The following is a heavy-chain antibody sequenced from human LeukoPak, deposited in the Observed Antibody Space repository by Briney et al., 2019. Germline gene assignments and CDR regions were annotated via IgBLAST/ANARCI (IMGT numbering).Heavy chain of an antibody. CDR3: ARAQMGAPTDY. J-gene: IGHJ4*02. V-gene: IGHV3-74*01. D-gene: IGHD1-26*01. CDR1: GFTFSSYA. CDR2: ISSDGSST. Sequence: GGSLRLSCAAPGFTFSSYAMYWVRQAPGKGLVWVSRISSDGSSTIYADSVKGRFTISRDIAKNTLYLQMNSLRAEDTAVYYCARAQMGAPTDYWGQGTLVTVSS.